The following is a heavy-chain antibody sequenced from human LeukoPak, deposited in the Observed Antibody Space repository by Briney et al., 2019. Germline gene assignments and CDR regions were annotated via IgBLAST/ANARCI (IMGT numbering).Heavy chain of an antibody. CDR3: ARRKSGGSPLVLYYYYYGMDV. V-gene: IGHV7-4-1*02. D-gene: IGHD2-15*01. Sequence: ASVKVSCKASGYTFTSYAMHWVRQAPGQGLEWMGWINTNTGNPTYAQGFTGRFVFSLDTSVSTAYLQISSLKAEDTAVYYCARRKSGGSPLVLYYYYYGMDVWGQGTTVTVSS. J-gene: IGHJ6*02. CDR1: GYTFTSYA. CDR2: INTNTGNP.